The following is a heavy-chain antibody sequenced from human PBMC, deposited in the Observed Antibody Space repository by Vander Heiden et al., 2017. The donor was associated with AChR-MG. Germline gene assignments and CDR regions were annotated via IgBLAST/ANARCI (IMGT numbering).Heavy chain of an antibody. V-gene: IGHV3-21*01. CDR3: ARDPWGNFDS. Sequence: EVQLVESGGGLVKPGGSLRLSCAGSGFTLSYYSMNWVRKAPGKGREWVSSISSSGSYIYYADSVKGRFTISRDSANNSLYLQMDSLRVEDTAGYYCARDPWGNFDSWGQGTLVTVSS. J-gene: IGHJ4*02. D-gene: IGHD3-16*01. CDR2: ISSSGSYI. CDR1: GFTLSYYS.